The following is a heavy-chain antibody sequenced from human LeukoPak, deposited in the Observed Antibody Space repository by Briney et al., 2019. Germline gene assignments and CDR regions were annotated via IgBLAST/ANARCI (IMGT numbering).Heavy chain of an antibody. CDR1: GFTVSNNY. CDR2: IYSGGST. Sequence: PGGSLRLSCAASGFTVSNNYMRWVRQAPGKGLEWVSLIYSGGSTYYADSVKGRFIISRDKSKNTLYLQMNSLRAEDTAVYYCARGTMFPYYFDYWGQGTLVTVSS. V-gene: IGHV3-66*01. D-gene: IGHD3-10*02. J-gene: IGHJ4*02. CDR3: ARGTMFPYYFDY.